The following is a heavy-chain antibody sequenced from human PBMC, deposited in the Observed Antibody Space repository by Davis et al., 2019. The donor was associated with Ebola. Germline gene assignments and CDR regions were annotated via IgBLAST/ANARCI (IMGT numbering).Heavy chain of an antibody. J-gene: IGHJ6*02. CDR3: AKGSLYGSRSIAAGMDV. CDR1: GFTVSSNY. Sequence: ESLKISCATSGFTVSSNYMTWVRQAPGKGLEWVSGISGSGSTYYADSVKGRFTFSRDNSKNTLYLQMNSLRAEDTAVYYCAKGSLYGSRSIAAGMDVWGQGTTVTVSS. D-gene: IGHD4-17*01. V-gene: IGHV3-53*01. CDR2: ISGSGST.